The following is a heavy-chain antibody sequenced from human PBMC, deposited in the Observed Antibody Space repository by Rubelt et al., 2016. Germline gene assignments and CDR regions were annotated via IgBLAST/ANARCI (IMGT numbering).Heavy chain of an antibody. D-gene: IGHD2-15*01. Sequence: QVQLVQSGAEVKKPGASVKVSCKASGYTFTSYGISWVRQAPGQGLEWMGWIRAYNGNTNYAQKLQGRVTRTTETATSTAYMELRGLRSDDPAVYYCARDRGGYYFDYWGQGTLVTVSS. J-gene: IGHJ4*02. V-gene: IGHV1-18*01. CDR3: ARDRGGYYFDY. CDR1: GYTFTSYG. CDR2: IRAYNGNT.